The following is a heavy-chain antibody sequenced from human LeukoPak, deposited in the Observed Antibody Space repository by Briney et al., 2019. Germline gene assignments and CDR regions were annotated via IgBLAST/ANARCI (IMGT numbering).Heavy chain of an antibody. J-gene: IGHJ5*02. V-gene: IGHV3-15*07. CDR1: GFTFSNAW. Sequence: GGSLRLSCATSGFTFSNAWMNWVRQAPGKGLEWVGRIRSNSDGGTIDYAAPVKGRFALSRGDSKNTLYLQMNSLQTEDTAVYYCATDFYDTTWGQGTLVTVSS. D-gene: IGHD3-22*01. CDR3: ATDFYDTT. CDR2: IRSNSDGGTI.